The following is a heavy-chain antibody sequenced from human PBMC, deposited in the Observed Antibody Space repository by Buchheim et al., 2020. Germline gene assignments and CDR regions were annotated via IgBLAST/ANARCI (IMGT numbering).Heavy chain of an antibody. J-gene: IGHJ4*02. CDR1: GFTFSSYT. CDR2: IDSSSTYI. V-gene: IGHV3-21*01. CDR3: ARGSERFDY. Sequence: EVQLVESGGGLVQPGGSLRLSCAASGFTFSSYTMNWVRQAPGKGLEWVSSIDSSSTYIYYADSLKGRFTISRDNAKNSLYLQMNSLRAEDTAVYFCARGSERFDYWGQGTL.